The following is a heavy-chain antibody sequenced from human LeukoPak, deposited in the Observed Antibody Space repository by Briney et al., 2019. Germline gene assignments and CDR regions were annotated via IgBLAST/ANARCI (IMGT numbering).Heavy chain of an antibody. V-gene: IGHV3-30*02. D-gene: IGHD3-9*01. CDR1: GFTFSSYG. CDR3: AKASNFDWFSFDY. CDR2: IRYDGSNK. J-gene: IGHJ4*02. Sequence: PGGSLRLSCAASGFTFSSYGMHWVRQAPGKGLEWVAFIRYDGSNKYYADSVKGRFTISRDNSKNTLYLQMNSLRAEDTAVYYCAKASNFDWFSFDYWGQGTLVTVSS.